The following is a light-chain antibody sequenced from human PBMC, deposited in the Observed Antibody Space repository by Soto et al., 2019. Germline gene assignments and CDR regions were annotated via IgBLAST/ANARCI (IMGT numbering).Light chain of an antibody. J-gene: IGKJ4*01. V-gene: IGKV3-20*01. CDR1: QNVSSSY. Sequence: EIVLTQSPGTLSLSPGERATLSCRASQNVSSSYLAWYQQKPGQAPRLLIYGASSRATGIPDRFSGSGSGTDFTLTISSMEPEDFAVYYCQQYGSSSLTFGGGTKVEIK. CDR2: GAS. CDR3: QQYGSSSLT.